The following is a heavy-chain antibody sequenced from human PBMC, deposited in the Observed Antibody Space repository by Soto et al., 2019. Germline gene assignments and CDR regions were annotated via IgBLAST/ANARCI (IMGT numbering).Heavy chain of an antibody. V-gene: IGHV4-30-4*01. CDR1: GGSVSSGDYY. CDR3: ARVDSSSWNWVLDY. Sequence: QVQLQESGPGLVNPSETLSLTCTVSGGSVSSGDYYWSWIRQPPGKGLEWIGNIYHSGNTYYNPSLKGRVIISVDTSKNQFSLKLTSVTAADTAVYYCARVDSSSWNWVLDYWGRGTLVAVSS. D-gene: IGHD6-13*01. J-gene: IGHJ4*02. CDR2: IYHSGNT.